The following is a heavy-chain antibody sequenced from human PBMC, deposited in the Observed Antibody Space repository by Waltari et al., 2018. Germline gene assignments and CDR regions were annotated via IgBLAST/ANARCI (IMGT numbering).Heavy chain of an antibody. Sequence: QVQLVQSGAEVKKPGASVKVSCKASGYTFTGYYMHWVRQAPGQGLEWMGWINPNSGGTNYAQKFQGRVTMTRDTSISTAYMELSRLRSDDTAVYYCARSPYDFWSGYSEGLDYWGQGTLVTVSS. V-gene: IGHV1-2*02. J-gene: IGHJ4*02. D-gene: IGHD3-3*01. CDR2: INPNSGGT. CDR1: GYTFTGYY. CDR3: ARSPYDFWSGYSEGLDY.